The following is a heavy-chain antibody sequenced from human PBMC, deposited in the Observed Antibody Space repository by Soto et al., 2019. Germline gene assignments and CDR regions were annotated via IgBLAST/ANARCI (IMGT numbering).Heavy chain of an antibody. CDR2: IYWDDDN. Sequence: SGPTLVNPTQTLTLTCTFSGFSLSTSGVGVGWIRQPPGKALEWLALIYWDDDNRYSPSLQSRLTITKDTSKNRVVLTMTNMDPVDTATYYCAVLIEFRSSSFFDYWGQGTLVTVSS. CDR3: AVLIEFRSSSFFDY. CDR1: GFSLSTSGVG. V-gene: IGHV2-5*02. J-gene: IGHJ4*02. D-gene: IGHD6-6*01.